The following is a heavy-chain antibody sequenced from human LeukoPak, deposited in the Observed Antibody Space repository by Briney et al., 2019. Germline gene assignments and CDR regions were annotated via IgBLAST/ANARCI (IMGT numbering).Heavy chain of an antibody. V-gene: IGHV4-34*01. CDR2: INHSGST. CDR1: GGSFSGYY. CDR3: ARLRKVQLLIDY. D-gene: IGHD5-18*01. J-gene: IGHJ4*02. Sequence: SETLSLTCAVYGGSFSGYYWSWIRQPPGKGLEWIGEINHSGSTNYNPSLKSRVTISVDTSKNQFSLKLSSVTAADTAVYYCARLRKVQLLIDYWGQGTLVTVSS.